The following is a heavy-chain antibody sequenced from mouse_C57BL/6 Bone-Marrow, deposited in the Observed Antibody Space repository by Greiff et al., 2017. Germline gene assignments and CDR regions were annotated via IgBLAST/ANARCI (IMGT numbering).Heavy chain of an antibody. CDR1: GFTFSDYY. CDR3: SRQLSY. V-gene: IGHV5-12*01. CDR2: ISNGGGST. J-gene: IGHJ4*01. Sequence: EVQGVESGGGLVQPGGSLKLSCAASGFTFSDYYMYWVRPTPEKRLEWVAYISNGGGSTYYPDTVKGRFTISRDNDKNTLYLQRSRLKSDDTAKYYCSRQLSYWGQGTSVTVSS. D-gene: IGHD1-1*02.